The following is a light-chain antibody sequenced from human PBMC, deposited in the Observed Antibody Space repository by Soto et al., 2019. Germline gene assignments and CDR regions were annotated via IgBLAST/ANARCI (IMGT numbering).Light chain of an antibody. CDR1: QSISSSY. V-gene: IGKV3D-7*01. J-gene: IGKJ5*01. CDR3: LQDYNLPIT. Sequence: EGVLTQSPATLSLSPGEGASLSCSASQSISSSYLSWYQQKPGQAPRLLIYGASTRATGIPARFSGSGRGSGTDFTLTISSLQPEDFAVYYCLQDYNLPITFGQGTRLEIK. CDR2: GAS.